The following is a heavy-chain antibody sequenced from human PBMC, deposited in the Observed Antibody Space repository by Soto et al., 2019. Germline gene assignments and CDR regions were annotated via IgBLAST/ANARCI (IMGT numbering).Heavy chain of an antibody. CDR1: GGSISSYY. V-gene: IGHV4-59*01. J-gene: IGHJ6*03. D-gene: IGHD3-3*01. CDR2: IYYSGST. CDR3: ARGGRNDFWSGYSYMDV. Sequence: SETLSLTCTVSGGSISSYYWSWIRQPPGKGLEWIGYIYYSGSTNYNPSLKSRVTISVDTSKNQFSLKLSSVTAADTAVYYCARGGRNDFWSGYSYMDVWGKGTTVTVSS.